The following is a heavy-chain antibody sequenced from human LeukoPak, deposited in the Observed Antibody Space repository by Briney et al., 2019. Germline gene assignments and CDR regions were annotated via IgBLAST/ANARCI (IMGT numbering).Heavy chain of an antibody. D-gene: IGHD4-17*01. J-gene: IGHJ4*02. Sequence: PSETLSLTCTVSGGSISSYYWSWIRQPPGKGLEWIGYIYTSGSTNYNPSLKSRVTISVDTPKNQFSLKLSSVTAADTAVYYCARHPTVEGYFDYWGQGTLVTVSS. CDR1: GGSISSYY. V-gene: IGHV4-4*09. CDR2: IYTSGST. CDR3: ARHPTVEGYFDY.